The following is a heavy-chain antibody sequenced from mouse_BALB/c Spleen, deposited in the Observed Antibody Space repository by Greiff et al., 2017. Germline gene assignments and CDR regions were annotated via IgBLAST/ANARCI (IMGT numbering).Heavy chain of an antibody. D-gene: IGHD2-1*01. V-gene: IGHV1-14*01. Sequence: EVQLQQSGPELVKPGASVKMSCKASGYTFTSYVMHWVKQKPGQGLEWIGYINPYNDGTKYNEKFKGKATLTSDKSSSTAYMELSSLTSEDSAVYYCARVYGNYLYYAMDYWGQGTSVTVSS. CDR3: ARVYGNYLYYAMDY. J-gene: IGHJ4*01. CDR1: GYTFTSYV. CDR2: INPYNDGT.